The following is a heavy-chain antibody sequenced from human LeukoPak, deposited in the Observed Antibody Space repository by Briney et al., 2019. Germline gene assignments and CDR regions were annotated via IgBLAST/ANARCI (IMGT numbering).Heavy chain of an antibody. Sequence: GESLKISCKGSGYSFTSYWIGWVRQMPGKGLEWMGIIYPGDSDTKYSPSFRGHVTISADRSSRTAYLQWNSLKASDTAMYYCVRQDSRGFEFWGQGALVTVSS. J-gene: IGHJ4*02. CDR2: IYPGDSDT. D-gene: IGHD3-22*01. CDR1: GYSFTSYW. CDR3: VRQDSRGFEF. V-gene: IGHV5-51*01.